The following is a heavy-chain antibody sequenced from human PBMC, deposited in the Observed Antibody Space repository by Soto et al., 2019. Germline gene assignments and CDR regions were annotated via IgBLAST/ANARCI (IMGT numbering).Heavy chain of an antibody. CDR3: ARQLRYFDWPNDAFDI. CDR1: GGAFSSYA. V-gene: IGHV1-69*13. Sequence: SVKVSCRASGGAFSSYAISWVRHAPGQGLEWMGGLIPIFGTANYAQKFPGRVTITADESTSTAYMELSSLRSEHTAVYYCARQLRYFDWPNDAFDIWGQGTMVTVSS. J-gene: IGHJ3*02. CDR2: LIPIFGTA. D-gene: IGHD3-9*01.